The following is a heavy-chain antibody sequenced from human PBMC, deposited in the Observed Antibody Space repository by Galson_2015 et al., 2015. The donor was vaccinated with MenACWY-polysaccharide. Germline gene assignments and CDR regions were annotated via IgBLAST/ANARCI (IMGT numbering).Heavy chain of an antibody. J-gene: IGHJ3*01. Sequence: PALVKPTQTLTLTCTFSGFSLITQGVGVNWIRQPPGKALEWLAVIYWDGDNRYSPSLRSRLTVTKDTSKNQVVLTMTNLDLVDTATYYCAPVRITFGGVIGDDAFDVWGPGTMVTASS. V-gene: IGHV2-5*02. CDR3: APVRITFGGVIGDDAFDV. CDR1: GFSLITQGVG. CDR2: IYWDGDN. D-gene: IGHD3-16*01.